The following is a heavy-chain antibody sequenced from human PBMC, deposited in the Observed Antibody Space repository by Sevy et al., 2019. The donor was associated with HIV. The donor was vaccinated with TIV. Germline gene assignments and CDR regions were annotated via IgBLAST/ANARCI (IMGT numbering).Heavy chain of an antibody. J-gene: IGHJ5*02. Sequence: GGSLRLSCSASGFTFSNYAMHWVRQAPGKGLEYVPGLSSDNAGSTYYADSVNGRFTISRDNSKNTLYLQMSSLRTEDTAVYYCVKDRIETILWSKGDWFDPWGQGTLVTVSS. CDR2: LSSDNAGST. V-gene: IGHV3-64D*06. CDR1: GFTFSNYA. D-gene: IGHD3-9*01. CDR3: VKDRIETILWSKGDWFDP.